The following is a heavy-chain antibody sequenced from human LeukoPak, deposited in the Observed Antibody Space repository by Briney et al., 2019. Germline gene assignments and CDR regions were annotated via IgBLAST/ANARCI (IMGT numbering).Heavy chain of an antibody. CDR1: GYTFTGYY. V-gene: IGHV1-2*02. CDR2: INPNSGGT. CDR3: ARGGSSSGWYSSPLYYFDY. J-gene: IGHJ4*02. Sequence: GASVKVSCKASGYTFTGYYMHWVRQAPGQGLEWMGWINPNSGGTNYAQKFQGRVTMTRDTSISTAYMELSRLRSDDTAVYYCARGGSSSGWYSSPLYYFDYWGQGTLVTVSS. D-gene: IGHD6-19*01.